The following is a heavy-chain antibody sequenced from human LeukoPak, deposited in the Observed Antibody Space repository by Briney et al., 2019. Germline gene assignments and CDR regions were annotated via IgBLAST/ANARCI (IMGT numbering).Heavy chain of an antibody. CDR3: AKDIGFGELLHFDI. J-gene: IGHJ3*02. V-gene: IGHV3-9*01. D-gene: IGHD3-10*01. CDR1: GFSFSDYD. Sequence: SLSLSCAVSGFSFSDYDLHWVRQPPGKGLGRVWGISWNSGSIGYADSVKGRFTISRDNAKNSLYLQMNSLRAEDTALYYCAKDIGFGELLHFDIWGQGTMVTVSS. CDR2: ISWNSGSI.